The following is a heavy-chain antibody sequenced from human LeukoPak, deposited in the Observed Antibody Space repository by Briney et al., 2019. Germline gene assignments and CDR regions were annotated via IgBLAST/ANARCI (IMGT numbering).Heavy chain of an antibody. CDR3: ARGTRQQLDY. CDR2: ISPYNSNT. V-gene: IGHV1-18*01. Sequence: ASVKVSCKASGYTFTSYGISWVRQAPGQGLEWMGWISPYNSNTDYTHKLQGRITVTTDTSTSTAYMELRSLRSDDTALYYCARGTRQQLDYWGQGTLVSVSS. CDR1: GYTFTSYG. D-gene: IGHD6-13*01. J-gene: IGHJ4*02.